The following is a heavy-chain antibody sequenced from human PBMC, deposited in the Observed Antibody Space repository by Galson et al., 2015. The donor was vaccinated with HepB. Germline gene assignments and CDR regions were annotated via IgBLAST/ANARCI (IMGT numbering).Heavy chain of an antibody. J-gene: IGHJ6*03. CDR1: GFTFSSYG. Sequence: SLRLSCAASGFTFSSYGMHWVRQAPGKGLEWVAVIWYDGSNKYYADSVKGRFTISRDNSKNTLHLQMNSLRAEDTAVYYCARERAFGGYNMDYCYYYMDVWGKGTTVTVSS. D-gene: IGHD5-24*01. CDR3: ARERAFGGYNMDYCYYYMDV. CDR2: IWYDGSNK. V-gene: IGHV3-33*01.